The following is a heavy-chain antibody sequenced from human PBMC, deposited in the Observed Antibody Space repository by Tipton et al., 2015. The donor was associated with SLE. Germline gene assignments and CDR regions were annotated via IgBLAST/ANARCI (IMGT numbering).Heavy chain of an antibody. V-gene: IGHV4-59*11. CDR1: GGSISSHY. J-gene: IGHJ4*02. CDR3: ARGMAYFDY. D-gene: IGHD2-8*01. Sequence: TLSLTCTVSGGSISSHYWSWIRQPPGKGLECIGYIYYSGSTNYNPSLKSRVTISVDTSKNQFSLKLSSVTAADTAVYYCARGMAYFDYWGQGTLVTVSS. CDR2: IYYSGST.